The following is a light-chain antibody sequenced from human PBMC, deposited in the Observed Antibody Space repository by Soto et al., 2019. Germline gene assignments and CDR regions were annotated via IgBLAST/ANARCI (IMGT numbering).Light chain of an antibody. V-gene: IGKV1D-16*01. CDR3: QQYNSYPIT. J-gene: IGKJ5*01. Sequence: SQMAQSASSVSASVGDRVTISRRASEDINSRLAWYQQKPGNAPKSLIYAASSLQSGVPSKFSGSGSGTDFTLTISSLQPEDFATYYCQQYNSYPITFGQGTRLEIK. CDR1: EDINSR. CDR2: AAS.